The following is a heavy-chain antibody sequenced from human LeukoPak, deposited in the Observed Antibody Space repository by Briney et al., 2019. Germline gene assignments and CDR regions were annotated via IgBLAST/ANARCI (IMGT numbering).Heavy chain of an antibody. V-gene: IGHV3-9*01. Sequence: GGSLRLSCSASGFTFDDYAMHWVRQAPGKGLEWVSGISWNSGSIGFADSVKGRFTISRDNAKNSLYLQMNSLRAEDTALYYCAKAKLGTYYYDSSGLGGAYGMDVWGQGATVTVSS. CDR3: AKAKLGTYYYDSSGLGGAYGMDV. J-gene: IGHJ6*02. CDR2: ISWNSGSI. D-gene: IGHD3-22*01. CDR1: GFTFDDYA.